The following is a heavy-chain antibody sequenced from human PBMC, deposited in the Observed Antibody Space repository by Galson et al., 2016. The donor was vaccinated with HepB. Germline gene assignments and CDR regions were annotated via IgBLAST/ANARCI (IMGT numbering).Heavy chain of an antibody. CDR2: FYTSGGI. CDR3: AREPALRGHLEWLLGVY. D-gene: IGHD3-3*01. CDR1: GGSISGGSYY. V-gene: IGHV4-61*02. J-gene: IGHJ4*02. Sequence: QVHLQESGPGLVKPSQTLSLTCTVSGGSISGGSYYWNRIRQPAGKGLEWIGRFYTSGGIDYNPSLKSRLTLSVDTSKNLGARKLTSVTAADTAGYYWAREPALRGHLEWLLGVYWGQGTLVTVSS.